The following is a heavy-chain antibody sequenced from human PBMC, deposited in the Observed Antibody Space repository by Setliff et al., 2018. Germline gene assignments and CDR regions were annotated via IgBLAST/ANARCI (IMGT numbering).Heavy chain of an antibody. CDR3: ARSPGTDDLY. V-gene: IGHV1-2*02. CDR1: GYPLTAYY. CDR2: ISPHTGVT. J-gene: IGHJ4*02. Sequence: ASVKVSCKASGYPLTAYYIHWVRQAPGQGLEWMGWISPHTGVTNSAQNFQGRVAMTRDTSINTAYMALSSLRSDDTAVYSCARSPGTDDLYWGQGTLVTVSS.